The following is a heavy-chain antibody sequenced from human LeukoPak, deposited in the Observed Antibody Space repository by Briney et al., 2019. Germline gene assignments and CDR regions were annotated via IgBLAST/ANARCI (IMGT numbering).Heavy chain of an antibody. D-gene: IGHD6-6*01. Sequence: PGGSLRLSCAASGFTFNNYAMSWVRQAPGKGLEWVSAISGSGGSTYYADSVKGRFTISRDNSKNTLYLQMNSLRAEDTAVYYCAKDTRYSSSSSDYWGHGTLVTVSS. CDR3: AKDTRYSSSSSDY. V-gene: IGHV3-23*01. CDR2: ISGSGGST. CDR1: GFTFNNYA. J-gene: IGHJ4*01.